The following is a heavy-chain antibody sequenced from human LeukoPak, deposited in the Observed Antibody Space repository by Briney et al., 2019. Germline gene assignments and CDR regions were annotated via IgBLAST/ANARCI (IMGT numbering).Heavy chain of an antibody. J-gene: IGHJ6*01. D-gene: IGHD3-22*01. Sequence: TSETLSLTRTVSGGYISRYYWSWVRQPPRKGLGWVGYIYYSGGTNYTPSLQSRVTISVDTSKNQSSLKTSSVTAADTAVHYCARHGTGHESSGYFHGHYYYGMDAWGEGTTVSVSS. CDR3: ARHGTGHESSGYFHGHYYYGMDA. CDR2: IYYSGGT. CDR1: GGYISRYY. V-gene: IGHV4-59*08.